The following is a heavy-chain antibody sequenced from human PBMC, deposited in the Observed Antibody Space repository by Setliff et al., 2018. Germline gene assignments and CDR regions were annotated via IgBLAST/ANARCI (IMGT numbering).Heavy chain of an antibody. Sequence: SVKVSCKASGGTFRSYGISWVRQAPGQGLEWMGGIIPNFGTTSYAQKFQGRVTITTDDSTNTAYMELSSLRSDDTAVFYCAREVVVVKSAINYYYYMDVWGKGTTVTVSS. D-gene: IGHD2-2*01. CDR1: GGTFRSYG. V-gene: IGHV1-69*05. CDR3: AREVVVVKSAINYYYYMDV. CDR2: IIPNFGTT. J-gene: IGHJ6*03.